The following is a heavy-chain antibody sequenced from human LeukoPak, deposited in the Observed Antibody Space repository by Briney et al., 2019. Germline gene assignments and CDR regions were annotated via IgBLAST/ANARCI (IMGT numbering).Heavy chain of an antibody. CDR2: IGANNGNT. Sequence: ASVKVSCKASGYSFPSYGINWVRQAPGQGLEWMGWIGANNGNTKYAQKFQDRVTMTTDISTSTAYMELRSLRSDDTAVYYCARPIYGSGSYYNPYYSDYWGQGTLVTVSS. CDR1: GYSFPSYG. CDR3: ARPIYGSGSYYNPYYSDY. J-gene: IGHJ4*02. D-gene: IGHD3-10*01. V-gene: IGHV1-18*01.